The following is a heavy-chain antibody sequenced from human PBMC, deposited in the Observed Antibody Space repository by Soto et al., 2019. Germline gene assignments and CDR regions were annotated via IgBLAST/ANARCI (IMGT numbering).Heavy chain of an antibody. V-gene: IGHV3-15*01. J-gene: IGHJ6*02. CDR1: GFSFSNAW. CDR3: TAHYCTNGVCYYYGMDV. D-gene: IGHD2-8*01. CDR2: IKSKTDGGTT. Sequence: VQLVESGGGLVQPGGSLRLSCAASGFSFSNAWMSWVRQAPGKGLEWVGRIKSKTDGGTTDYAAPVKGRFTISRDDSKNTLYLQMNSLKTEDTAVYYCTAHYCTNGVCYYYGMDVWGQGTTVTVSS.